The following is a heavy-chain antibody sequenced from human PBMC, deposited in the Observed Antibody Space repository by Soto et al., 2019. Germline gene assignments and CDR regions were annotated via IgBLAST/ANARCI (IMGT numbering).Heavy chain of an antibody. CDR2: ISGSGADT. CDR3: AKDAGRGGGSVFDY. CDR1: GLIFSNYA. Sequence: GFLRLTCAASGLIFSNYAMSWVSQARGKGLEWVSAISGSGADTYYTEYVKGRFTISRDNFKNKLYLQMNSLRAEDTAVYYCAKDAGRGGGSVFDYWGQGTLVTVSS. V-gene: IGHV3-23*01. J-gene: IGHJ4*02. D-gene: IGHD2-15*01.